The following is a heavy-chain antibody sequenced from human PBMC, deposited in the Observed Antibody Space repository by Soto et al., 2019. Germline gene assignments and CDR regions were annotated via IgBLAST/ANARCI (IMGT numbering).Heavy chain of an antibody. J-gene: IGHJ4*02. CDR1: GFTFSNYA. D-gene: IGHD3-3*01. V-gene: IGHV3-23*01. CDR3: AKVSLYDFWSGYYPRPYYFDY. CDR2: ISGSGGNT. Sequence: GGSLRLSCAASGFTFSNYAMSWVRQAPGKGLEWVSTISGSGGNTYYADSVKGRFTISRDNSRNTLYLQMNSLRAEDSAVYYCAKVSLYDFWSGYYPRPYYFDYWGQGTLVTVSS.